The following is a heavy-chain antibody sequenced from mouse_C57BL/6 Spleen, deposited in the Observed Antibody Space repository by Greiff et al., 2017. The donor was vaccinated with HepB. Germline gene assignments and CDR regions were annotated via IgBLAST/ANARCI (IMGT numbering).Heavy chain of an antibody. CDR3: ALYDYDVDY. Sequence: QVQLQQSGAELARPGASVKLSCKASGYTFTSYGISWVKQRTGQGLEWIGEIYPRSGNTYYNEKFKGKATLTADKSSSTAYMELRSLTSEDSAVYFCALYDYDVDYWGQGTTLTVSS. CDR1: GYTFTSYG. J-gene: IGHJ2*01. V-gene: IGHV1-81*01. CDR2: IYPRSGNT. D-gene: IGHD2-4*01.